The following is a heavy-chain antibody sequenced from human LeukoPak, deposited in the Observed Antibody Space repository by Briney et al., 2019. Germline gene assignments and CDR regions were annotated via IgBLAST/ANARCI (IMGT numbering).Heavy chain of an antibody. J-gene: IGHJ4*02. D-gene: IGHD2-2*01. Sequence: GGSLRLSCAASGFTFSSYSMNWVRQAPGKGLEWVSSISSSSSYIYYADSVKGRFTISRDNAKNSLYLQMNSLRAEDTAVYYCAKDDQVPAAINFDYWGQGTLVTVSS. CDR1: GFTFSSYS. CDR3: AKDDQVPAAINFDY. CDR2: ISSSSSYI. V-gene: IGHV3-21*04.